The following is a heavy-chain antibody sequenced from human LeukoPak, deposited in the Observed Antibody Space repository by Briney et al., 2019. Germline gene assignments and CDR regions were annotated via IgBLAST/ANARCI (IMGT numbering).Heavy chain of an antibody. V-gene: IGHV4-4*02. D-gene: IGHD3-16*01. J-gene: IGHJ3*02. Sequence: SETLSLTCAVSGGSISSSNWWSWVRQPPGKGLEWIGSIYYSGSTYYNPSLKSRVTISVDTSKNQFSLKLSSVTAADTAVYYCARFRWGDAFDIWGQGTMVTVSS. CDR3: ARFRWGDAFDI. CDR2: IYYSGST. CDR1: GGSISSSNW.